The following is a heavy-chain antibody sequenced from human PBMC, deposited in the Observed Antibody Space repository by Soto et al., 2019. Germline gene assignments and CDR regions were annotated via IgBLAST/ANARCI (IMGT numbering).Heavy chain of an antibody. CDR3: ARGPPYLP. CDR1: GGSFRSGGYF. CDR2: IYHGGST. V-gene: IGHV4-30-2*01. J-gene: IGHJ5*02. Sequence: SETLSLTCTVSGGSFRSGGYFWSWIRRPPGKGLEWIGYIYHGGSTYYNPSLKSRVTISVDRSKNQFSLKLSSVTAAVTAVYYCARGPPYLPRGQGTLVTVSS.